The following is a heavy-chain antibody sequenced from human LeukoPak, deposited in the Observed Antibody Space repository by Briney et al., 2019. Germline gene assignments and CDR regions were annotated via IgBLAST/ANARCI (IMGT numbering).Heavy chain of an antibody. V-gene: IGHV3-23*01. J-gene: IGHJ4*02. D-gene: IGHD6-19*01. CDR2: VDGGGGGT. Sequence: PGGSLRLSCAASGFTLSSYAMTWVRQAPGRGLEWVSSVDGGGGGTYYADSVKGRFTISRDNSKNTLYLQMNSLRAEDTAVYYCAKVLEQWLVSEYYFDYWGQGTLVTVSS. CDR1: GFTLSSYA. CDR3: AKVLEQWLVSEYYFDY.